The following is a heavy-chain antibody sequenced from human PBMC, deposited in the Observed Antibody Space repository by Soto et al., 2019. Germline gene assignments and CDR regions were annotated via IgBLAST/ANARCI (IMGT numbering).Heavy chain of an antibody. CDR2: IYYSGST. V-gene: IGHV4-59*01. CDR1: GGSISSYY. Sequence: SETLSLTCTVSGGSISSYYWSWIRQPPGKGLEWIGYIYYSGSTNYNPSLKSRVTISVDTSKNQFSLKLSSVTAADTAVYYCARYQRSGYYTNYYYMDVWGKGTTVTVSS. J-gene: IGHJ6*03. D-gene: IGHD3-3*01. CDR3: ARYQRSGYYTNYYYMDV.